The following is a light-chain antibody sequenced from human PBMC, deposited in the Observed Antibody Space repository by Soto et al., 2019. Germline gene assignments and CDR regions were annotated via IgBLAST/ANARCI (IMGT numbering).Light chain of an antibody. V-gene: IGLV2-14*03. CDR1: SSDIGAFTF. CDR3: SSYTPSSTRV. J-gene: IGLJ1*01. CDR2: DVN. Sequence: QSALTQPASVSGSPGQSITISCTGTSSDIGAFTFVSWYQQHPGKVPKLMIFDVNRRPSGVSDRFSGSKSGNTASLTISGLQAEEDGDYYCSSYTPSSTRVFGSGTQVNAL.